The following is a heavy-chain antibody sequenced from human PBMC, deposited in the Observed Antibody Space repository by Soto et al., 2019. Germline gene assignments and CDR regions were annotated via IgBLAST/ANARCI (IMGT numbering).Heavy chain of an antibody. CDR2: ISYDGSNK. Sequence: QVQLVESGGGVVQPGRSLRLSCAASGFTFRIYGMHWFRQAPGKGLEWVAVISYDGSNKYYADSVKGRFTVSRDNSKNTLYLQMNSLRAEDTAVYFCAKDLAVATMNHHYGMDDWGQGTTVTVSS. V-gene: IGHV3-30*18. J-gene: IGHJ6*02. CDR3: AKDLAVATMNHHYGMDD. D-gene: IGHD5-12*01. CDR1: GFTFRIYG.